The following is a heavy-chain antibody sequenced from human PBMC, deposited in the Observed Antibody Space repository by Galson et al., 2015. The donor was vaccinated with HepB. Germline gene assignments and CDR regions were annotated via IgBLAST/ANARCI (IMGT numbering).Heavy chain of an antibody. CDR3: ARDLYSSSYFYYYYYGMDV. J-gene: IGHJ6*02. CDR1: GYTFTSYA. D-gene: IGHD6-6*01. V-gene: IGHV1-3*01. CDR2: INAGNGNT. Sequence: SVKVSCKASGYTFTSYAMHWVRQAPGQRLEWMGWINAGNGNTKYSQKFQGRVTITRDTSASTAYMELSSLRSEDTAVYYCARDLYSSSYFYYYYYGMDVWGQGTTVTVSS.